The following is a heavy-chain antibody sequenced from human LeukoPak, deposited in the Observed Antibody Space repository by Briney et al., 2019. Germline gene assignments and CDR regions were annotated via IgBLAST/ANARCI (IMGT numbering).Heavy chain of an antibody. V-gene: IGHV1-8*03. Sequence: ASVKVSCKTAGSTFTISYIYRVWLPKAQGLEWLGWMNTYSGDRAYAQKFQGRLPITQDTCMSTASIEQRRLRCHDHAVLFCAKRPSWIASCCDYWGQGTLVTVSS. CDR2: MNTYSGDR. J-gene: IGHJ4*02. CDR1: GSTFTISY. D-gene: IGHD2-21*01. CDR3: AKRPSWIASCCDY.